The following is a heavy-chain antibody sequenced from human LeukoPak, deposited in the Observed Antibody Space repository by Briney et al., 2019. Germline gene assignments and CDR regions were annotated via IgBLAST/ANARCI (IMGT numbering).Heavy chain of an antibody. CDR1: GGTFNSYS. D-gene: IGHD6-6*01. V-gene: IGHV1-69*05. Sequence: ASVKVTCKASGGTFNSYSISWVRQAPGQGLEWMGRIIPIFGTANYAQKFQGRVTITTDESTSTAYMELSSLRSEDTAVYYCAREDSAARYYYYYYMDVWGKGTTVTVSS. CDR3: AREDSAARYYYYYYMDV. CDR2: IIPIFGTA. J-gene: IGHJ6*03.